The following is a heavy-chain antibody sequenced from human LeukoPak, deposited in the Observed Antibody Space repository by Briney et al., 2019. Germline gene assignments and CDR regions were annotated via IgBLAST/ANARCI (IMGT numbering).Heavy chain of an antibody. CDR3: AKDQYYGSGRDFDY. D-gene: IGHD3-10*01. CDR2: IRYDGSNK. CDR1: GFTFSSYG. V-gene: IGHV3-30*02. Sequence: GGSLRLSCAASGFTFSSYGMHWVRQAPGKGLEWVAFIRYDGSNKYYADSVKGRFTISRDNSKNTLYLQMNSLRAEDTAVYYCAKDQYYGSGRDFDYWGQGTLVTVSS. J-gene: IGHJ4*02.